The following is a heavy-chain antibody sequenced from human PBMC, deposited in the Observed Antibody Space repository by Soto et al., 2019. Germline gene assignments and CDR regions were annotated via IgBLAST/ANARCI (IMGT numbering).Heavy chain of an antibody. CDR2: ISHDGSYK. CDR3: AKGLLAIVGTTLPRDAFNI. CDR1: GFSFTTYV. J-gene: IGHJ3*02. V-gene: IGHV3-30*18. Sequence: GGSLRLSCAASGFSFTTYVMHWVRQDPGKGLEWVAVISHDGSYKYYGDAVKGRFTISRDTSKNAVYLEMNSLRPEDTAVYYCAKGLLAIVGTTLPRDAFNIWGQGTMVTVSS. D-gene: IGHD1-26*01.